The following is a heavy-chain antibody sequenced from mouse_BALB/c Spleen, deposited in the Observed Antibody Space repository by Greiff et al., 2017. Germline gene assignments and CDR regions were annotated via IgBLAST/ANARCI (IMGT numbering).Heavy chain of an antibody. Sequence: VQLQQSGPGLVKPSQSLSLTCSVTGYSITSGYYWNWIRQFPGNKLEWMGYISYDGSNNYNPSLKNRISITRDTSKNQFFLKLNSVTTEDTATYYCARGTTGAMDYWGQGTSVTVSS. V-gene: IGHV3-6*02. D-gene: IGHD1-1*01. CDR1: GYSITSGYY. CDR3: ARGTTGAMDY. CDR2: ISYDGSN. J-gene: IGHJ4*01.